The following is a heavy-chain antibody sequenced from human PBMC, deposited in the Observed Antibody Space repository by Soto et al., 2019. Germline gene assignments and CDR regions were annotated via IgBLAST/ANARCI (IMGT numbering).Heavy chain of an antibody. J-gene: IGHJ4*02. CDR1: SGSISSSNW. V-gene: IGHV4-4*02. CDR3: ASWSYYDILTGFDY. CDR2: IYHSGST. D-gene: IGHD3-9*01. Sequence: SETLSLTCAVSSGSISSSNWWSWVRQPPGKGLEWIGEIYHSGSTNYNPSLKSRVTLSVDKSKNPFSLKLSSVTAADTAVYYCASWSYYDILTGFDYWGQGTLVTVSS.